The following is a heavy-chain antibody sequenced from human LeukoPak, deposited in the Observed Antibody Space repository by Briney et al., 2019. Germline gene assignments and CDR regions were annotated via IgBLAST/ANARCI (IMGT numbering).Heavy chain of an antibody. CDR1: GGSISSSSYY. Sequence: SETLSLTCTVSGGSISSSSYYWGWIRQPPGKGLEWIGSIYYSGSTYYNPSLKSRVTISVDTSKNQFSLKLSSVTAADTAVYYCARSTTVITFEPFYYYYYMDVWGKGTTVTISS. CDR3: ARSTTVITFEPFYYYYYMDV. J-gene: IGHJ6*03. D-gene: IGHD4-17*01. V-gene: IGHV4-39*01. CDR2: IYYSGST.